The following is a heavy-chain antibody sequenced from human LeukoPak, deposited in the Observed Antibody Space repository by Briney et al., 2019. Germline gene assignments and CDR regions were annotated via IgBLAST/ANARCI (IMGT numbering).Heavy chain of an antibody. Sequence: ASVMVSCKASGYTFTAYYVHWLRQAPGQGLEWIGWINPNTGDTNYATKFHGRVTMIKDTSTNSAYLELNKLTSDDTAVYYCGRGNKSFDPWGQGTLVTVSS. CDR3: GRGNKSFDP. J-gene: IGHJ5*02. V-gene: IGHV1-2*02. CDR2: INPNTGDT. CDR1: GYTFTAYY.